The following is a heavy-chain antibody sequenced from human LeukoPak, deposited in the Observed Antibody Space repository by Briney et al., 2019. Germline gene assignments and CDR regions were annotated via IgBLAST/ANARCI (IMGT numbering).Heavy chain of an antibody. V-gene: IGHV5-51*01. J-gene: IGHJ4*02. Sequence: GESLKIPCQGSGSSFTSYWIGWVRQLPGKGLEWMGIIYPGDSDTRYSPSFQGQVTISADKSISTAYLQWSSLKASDTAMYYCARGAGDYDILTGYETYYFDYWGQGTLVTVSS. CDR1: GSSFTSYW. CDR3: ARGAGDYDILTGYETYYFDY. D-gene: IGHD3-9*01. CDR2: IYPGDSDT.